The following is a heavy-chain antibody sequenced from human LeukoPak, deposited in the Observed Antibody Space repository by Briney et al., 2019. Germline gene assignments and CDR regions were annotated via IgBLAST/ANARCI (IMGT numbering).Heavy chain of an antibody. J-gene: IGHJ6*02. CDR1: GFTFRNYG. CDR3: ARVNDCSSTSCYLWYYYYGMDV. Sequence: GRSLRLSCAASGFTFRNYGMHWVRQAPGKGLEWVAVISYDGSNKYYADSVKGRFTISRDNSKNTLYLQMNSLRAEDTAVYYCARVNDCSSTSCYLWYYYYGMDVWGQGTTVTVSS. CDR2: ISYDGSNK. V-gene: IGHV3-30*03. D-gene: IGHD2-2*01.